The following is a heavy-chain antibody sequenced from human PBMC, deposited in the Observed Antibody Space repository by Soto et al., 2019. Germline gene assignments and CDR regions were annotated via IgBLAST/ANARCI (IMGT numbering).Heavy chain of an antibody. V-gene: IGHV5-10-1*01. CDR1: GYSFTSYW. J-gene: IGHJ6*02. CDR3: ATSGATAMVDV. Sequence: PGDALKISCKGSGYSFTSYWISWVRQMPGKGLEWMGRIDPSDSYTNYSPSFQGHVTISADKSISTAYLQWGSLKASDTAMYYCATSGATAMVDVWCQGTTLTVSS. D-gene: IGHD5-18*01. CDR2: IDPSDSYT.